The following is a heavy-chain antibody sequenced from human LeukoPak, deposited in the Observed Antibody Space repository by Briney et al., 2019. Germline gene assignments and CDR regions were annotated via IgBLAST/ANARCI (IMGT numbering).Heavy chain of an antibody. J-gene: IGHJ4*02. V-gene: IGHV1-46*01. CDR2: INPSGGST. CDR3: AREGHEYWVVVVPVAIGFYY. D-gene: IGHD2-2*01. CDR1: GYTFTSYY. Sequence: ASVKVSCKASGYTFTSYYMHWVRQAPGQGLEWMGIINPSGGSTSYAQKFQGRVTMTRDMSTSTVYMELSSLRSEDTAVYYCAREGHEYWVVVVPVAIGFYYWGQGTLVTVSS.